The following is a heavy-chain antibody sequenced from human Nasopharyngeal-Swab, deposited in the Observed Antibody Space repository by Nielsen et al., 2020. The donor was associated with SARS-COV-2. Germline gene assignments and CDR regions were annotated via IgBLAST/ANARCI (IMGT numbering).Heavy chain of an antibody. D-gene: IGHD3-9*01. Sequence: GESLKTSCKGSGYSFTSYWIGWVRQMPGKGLEWMGIIYPGDSDTRYSPSFQGQVTISADKSISTAYLQWSSLKASDTAMYYCARQSPSILWGEAFDIWGQGTMVTVSS. CDR1: GYSFTSYW. CDR3: ARQSPSILWGEAFDI. CDR2: IYPGDSDT. V-gene: IGHV5-51*01. J-gene: IGHJ3*02.